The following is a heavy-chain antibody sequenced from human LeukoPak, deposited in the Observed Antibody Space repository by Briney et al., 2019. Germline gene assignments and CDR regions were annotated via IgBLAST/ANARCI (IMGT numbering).Heavy chain of an antibody. CDR3: AKGLWGAYYYGMDV. V-gene: IGHV3-23*01. CDR1: GFTFGNYA. J-gene: IGHJ6*02. Sequence: GGSLRLSCAPSGFTFGNYAMSWVRQAPGKGLEWVSVISGSGVTTDYADSVMGRSTISRDNSRNALYLQLDSLRAEDTAIYFCAKGLWGAYYYGMDVWGQGTTVTVSS. CDR2: ISGSGVTT. D-gene: IGHD3-16*01.